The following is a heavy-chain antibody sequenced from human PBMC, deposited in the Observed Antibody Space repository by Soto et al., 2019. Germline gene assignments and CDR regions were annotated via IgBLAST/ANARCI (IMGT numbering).Heavy chain of an antibody. CDR3: ARVLVVVGAILTGWVLRFLEWLP. V-gene: IGHV1-69*13. J-gene: IGHJ5*02. D-gene: IGHD3-3*01. CDR2: IIPIFGTA. CDR1: GGTVSSYA. Sequence: SVNFSCKASGGTVSSYAISWVRQAPGQGLEWMGGIIPIFGTANYAQKFQGRVTITADETTSTAYMELSSLRSEDTAVYYCARVLVVVGAILTGWVLRFLEWLPGGQGPLVTVSS.